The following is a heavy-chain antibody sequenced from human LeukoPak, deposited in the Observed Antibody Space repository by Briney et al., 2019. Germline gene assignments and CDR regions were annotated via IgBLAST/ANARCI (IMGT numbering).Heavy chain of an antibody. CDR2: SRNKANSYTT. Sequence: GGSLRLSCAASGFTFSDHYMDWVRQAPGKGLEWVGRSRNKANSYTTEYAASVKGRFTISRDDSKNSVYLQMNSLKTEDTAVYYCARGRDTSGYSDYWGQGTLVTVSS. CDR3: ARGRDTSGYSDY. V-gene: IGHV3-72*01. J-gene: IGHJ4*02. D-gene: IGHD3-22*01. CDR1: GFTFSDHY.